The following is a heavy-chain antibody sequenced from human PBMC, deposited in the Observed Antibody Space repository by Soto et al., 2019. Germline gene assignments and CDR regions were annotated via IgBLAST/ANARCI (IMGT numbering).Heavy chain of an antibody. CDR1: GGSFSGYY. V-gene: IGHV4-34*01. CDR2: INHSGST. D-gene: IGHD2-15*01. J-gene: IGHJ5*02. Sequence: QVQLQQWGAGLLKPSETLSLTCAVYGGSFSGYYWSWIRQPTGKRLEWIGEINHSGSTNYNPSLKSRVTISVDTSKNQCSLKLSSVTAADTAVYYCARGTGVVVALRIDPWGQGTLVTVSS. CDR3: ARGTGVVVALRIDP.